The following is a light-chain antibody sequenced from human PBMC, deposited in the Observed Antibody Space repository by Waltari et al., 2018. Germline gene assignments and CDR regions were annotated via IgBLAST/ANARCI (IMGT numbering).Light chain of an antibody. CDR2: DAI. CDR3: ASFISSTSGV. Sequence: QSALTHPDSVSGSPGQTLTISCTGTSSDVGDYKYVSWYQQYPGKAPKVIIYDAINRPSGVSNRFSGSKSGNSASLTISGLQAEDEAHYFCASFISSTSGVFGGGTRLTVL. CDR1: SSDVGDYKY. J-gene: IGLJ2*01. V-gene: IGLV2-14*03.